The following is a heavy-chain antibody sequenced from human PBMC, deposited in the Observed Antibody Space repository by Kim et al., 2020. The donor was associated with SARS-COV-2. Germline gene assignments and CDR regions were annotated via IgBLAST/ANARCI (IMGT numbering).Heavy chain of an antibody. Sequence: KSRVTISVDTSKNQFSLKLSSVTAADTAVYYCARFGDIVVVPAASYYFDYWGQGTLVTVSS. CDR3: ARFGDIVVVPAASYYFDY. D-gene: IGHD2-2*01. J-gene: IGHJ4*02. V-gene: IGHV4-34*01.